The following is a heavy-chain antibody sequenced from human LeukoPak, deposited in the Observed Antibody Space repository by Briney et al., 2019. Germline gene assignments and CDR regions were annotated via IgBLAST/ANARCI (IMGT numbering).Heavy chain of an antibody. V-gene: IGHV5-51*01. J-gene: IGHJ5*02. D-gene: IGHD3-3*01. Sequence: GESLKISCKGSGYSFTSYWIGWVRQMPGKGLEWMGISYPGDSDTRYSPSFQGQVTISADKAISTAYLQWSSLKASDTAMYYCARPQVDFWSGLSANWFDPWGQGTLVTVSS. CDR1: GYSFTSYW. CDR2: SYPGDSDT. CDR3: ARPQVDFWSGLSANWFDP.